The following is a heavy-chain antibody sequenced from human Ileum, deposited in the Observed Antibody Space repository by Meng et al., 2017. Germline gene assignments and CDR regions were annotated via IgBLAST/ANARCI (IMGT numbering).Heavy chain of an antibody. J-gene: IGHJ4*02. Sequence: QGHLQESGPGLGKPLGTLSLTCAVSGVSISSAIWWGWVRQPPGKGLEWIGEIFQSGSTNYNPSLKSRVSISVDKSKNHLSLSLSSVTAADTAVYYCAKAAAYNLDIWGQGALVTVSS. CDR1: GVSISSAIW. V-gene: IGHV4-4*02. CDR3: AKAAAYNLDI. CDR2: IFQSGST. D-gene: IGHD1-14*01.